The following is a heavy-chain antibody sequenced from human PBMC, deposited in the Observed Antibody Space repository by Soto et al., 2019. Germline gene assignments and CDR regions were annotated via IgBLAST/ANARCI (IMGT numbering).Heavy chain of an antibody. CDR3: ASMGYHYGSGSYPLDY. CDR2: MYNSGST. V-gene: IGHV4-59*08. J-gene: IGHJ4*02. D-gene: IGHD3-10*01. Sequence: QVQLQESGPGLVKPSETLSLTCTVSGGSISSYYWTWIRQPPGKGLEWIGFMYNSGSTHYNPSPKSRFTIALDTSKNQFSLNLRSVTAADTAVYYCASMGYHYGSGSYPLDYWGQGTLVTVSS. CDR1: GGSISSYY.